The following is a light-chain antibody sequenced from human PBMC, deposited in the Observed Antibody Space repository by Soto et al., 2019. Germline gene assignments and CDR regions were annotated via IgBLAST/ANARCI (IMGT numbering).Light chain of an antibody. CDR1: SSNIGNNA. CDR3: AAWDDSLNALV. CDR2: HDD. J-gene: IGLJ1*01. Sequence: QSVLTQPPSVSEAPRQRVTISCSGSSSNIGNNAVNWYQQLPGKAPKLLIYHDDLLPSGVSDRFSGSKSGTSASLAISGLQSEDEADYYCAAWDDSLNALVFGTGTKLTVL. V-gene: IGLV1-36*01.